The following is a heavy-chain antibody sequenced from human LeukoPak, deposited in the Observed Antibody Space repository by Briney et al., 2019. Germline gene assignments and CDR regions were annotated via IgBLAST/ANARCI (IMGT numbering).Heavy chain of an antibody. CDR1: GFTFSSYA. Sequence: GGSLRLSCTASGFTFSSYAMSWVRQAPGKGLEWVSAISGSGGSTYYADSVKGRFTISRDNSKNTLYLQMNSLRAEDTAVYYCAKDTRQGSSSPFDYWGQGTLVTVSS. D-gene: IGHD6-13*01. CDR3: AKDTRQGSSSPFDY. V-gene: IGHV3-23*01. CDR2: ISGSGGST. J-gene: IGHJ4*02.